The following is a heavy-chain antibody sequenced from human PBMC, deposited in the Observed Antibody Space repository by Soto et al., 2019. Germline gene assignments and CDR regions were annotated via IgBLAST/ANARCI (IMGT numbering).Heavy chain of an antibody. V-gene: IGHV3-23*01. CDR1: VFTFSVYA. Sequence: GGSLRLSCASSVFTFSVYAMSCVRHAPGKGLEWVSAISGSGGDTYYADSVKGRFTISRDNSKNTLYLQMNSLRAEDTAVYYCAKNGPVWFGESARRKFEYWGQGTLVTVSS. J-gene: IGHJ4*02. CDR3: AKNGPVWFGESARRKFEY. D-gene: IGHD3-10*01. CDR2: ISGSGGDT.